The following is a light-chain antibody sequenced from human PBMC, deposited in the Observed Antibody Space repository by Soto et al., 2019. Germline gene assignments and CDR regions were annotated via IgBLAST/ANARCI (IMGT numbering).Light chain of an antibody. Sequence: EIVLTQSPATLSLSPGERATFSCRASQRVSSDLVWYQQKPGQAPRLLIYDASSRATGIPARFSGSGSGTDFALTISSLEAEDFAVYYCQQHSNWPPLTFGGGTKVEIK. CDR2: DAS. V-gene: IGKV3-11*01. J-gene: IGKJ4*01. CDR1: QRVSSD. CDR3: QQHSNWPPLT.